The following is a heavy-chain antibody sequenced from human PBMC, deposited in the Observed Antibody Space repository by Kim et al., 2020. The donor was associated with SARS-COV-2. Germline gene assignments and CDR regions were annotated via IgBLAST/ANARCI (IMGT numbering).Heavy chain of an antibody. V-gene: IGHV4-34*01. J-gene: IGHJ5*02. CDR1: GGSFSGYY. CDR2: INHSGST. D-gene: IGHD6-6*01. Sequence: SETLSLTCAVYGGSFSGYYWSWIRQPPGKGLEWIGEINHSGSTNYNPSLKSRVTISVDTSKNQFSLKLSSVTAADTAVYYCAKGIAARPYWFDPWGQGTLVTVSS. CDR3: AKGIAARPYWFDP.